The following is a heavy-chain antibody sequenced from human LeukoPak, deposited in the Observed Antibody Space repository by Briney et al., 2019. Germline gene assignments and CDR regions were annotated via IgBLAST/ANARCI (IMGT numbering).Heavy chain of an antibody. CDR1: GFSLSSYA. D-gene: IGHD2-2*01. CDR3: ASDHQLTPDY. V-gene: IGHV3-64*01. CDR2: ISSNGRSA. J-gene: IGHJ4*02. Sequence: PGGSLRLSCTASGFSLSSYAMHWVRQAPGKGLEYISAISSNGRSAYYANTVKGRFTISRDISKNMVYLQMGSLRPEDMAVYYCASDHQLTPDYWGQGTLVTVSS.